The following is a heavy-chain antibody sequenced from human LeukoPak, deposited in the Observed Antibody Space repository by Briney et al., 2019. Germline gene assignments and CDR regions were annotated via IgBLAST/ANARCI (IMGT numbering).Heavy chain of an antibody. J-gene: IGHJ4*02. D-gene: IGHD5-18*01. CDR1: GFTFSSSA. Sequence: PGGSLRLSCAASGFTFSSSAMSWVRQAPGKGLEWVSAISNNGGYTYYADSVQGRFTISRDNSKSTLCLQMNSLRAEDTAVYYCAKEDGYSYGYAIDYWGQGTLVTVSS. CDR2: ISNNGGYT. CDR3: AKEDGYSYGYAIDY. V-gene: IGHV3-23*01.